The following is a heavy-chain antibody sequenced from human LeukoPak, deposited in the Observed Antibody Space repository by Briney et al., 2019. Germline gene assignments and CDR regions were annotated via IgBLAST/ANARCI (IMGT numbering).Heavy chain of an antibody. D-gene: IGHD2-2*01. CDR1: GFTFSDYY. Sequence: GGSLRLSCAASGFTFSDYYMSWTRQAPGKGLEWVSYISSSSSYTNYADSVKGRFTISRDNAKNSLYLQMNSLRAEDTAVYYCARSIVVSPAAPYIWFDPWGQGTLVTVSS. J-gene: IGHJ5*02. V-gene: IGHV3-11*06. CDR2: ISSSSSYT. CDR3: ARSIVVSPAAPYIWFDP.